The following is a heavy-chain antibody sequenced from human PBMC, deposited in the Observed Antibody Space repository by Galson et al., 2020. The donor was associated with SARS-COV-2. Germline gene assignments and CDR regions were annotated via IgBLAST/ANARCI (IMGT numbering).Heavy chain of an antibody. CDR1: GLSFGDYA. V-gene: IGHV3-9*01. J-gene: IGHJ6*02. CDR2: IGWSGDSI. Sequence: GGSLSLSCTVSGLSFGDYAMHWVRQAPAKGLEWVSGIGWSGDSIDYADSVKGRFTISRDNAKNSLYLQMNSLSAEDTALYYCAKDKAGTPTQYYYGMDVWGQGTTVTVSS. D-gene: IGHD6-13*01. CDR3: AKDKAGTPTQYYYGMDV.